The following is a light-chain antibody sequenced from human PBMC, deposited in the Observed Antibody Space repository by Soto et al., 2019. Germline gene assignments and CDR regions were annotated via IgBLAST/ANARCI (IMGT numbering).Light chain of an antibody. CDR3: LQDKTYPWT. V-gene: IGKV1-5*03. CDR1: QSLSTW. J-gene: IGKJ1*01. Sequence: DLQMTQSPSTLSASIGDRVTITCRASQSLSTWLAWFQQKPGKAPKGLIYKVSGLESGVPPRFSGSGSETVFTLTINSQQPDDFATYYCLQDKTYPWTFGQGTKVDIK. CDR2: KVS.